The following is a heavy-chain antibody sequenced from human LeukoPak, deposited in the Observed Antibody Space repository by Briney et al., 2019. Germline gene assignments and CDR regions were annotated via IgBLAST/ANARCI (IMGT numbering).Heavy chain of an antibody. CDR2: ISWNSGSI. CDR3: ARDYGDYRYYFDY. Sequence: LSLTCTVSGGSIRSHYWSWIRQPPGKGLEWVSGISWNSGSIGYADSVKGQFTISRDNAKNSLYLQMNSLRAEDTAVYYCARDYGDYRYYFDYWGQGTLVTVSS. J-gene: IGHJ4*02. D-gene: IGHD4-17*01. V-gene: IGHV3-9*01. CDR1: GGSIRSHY.